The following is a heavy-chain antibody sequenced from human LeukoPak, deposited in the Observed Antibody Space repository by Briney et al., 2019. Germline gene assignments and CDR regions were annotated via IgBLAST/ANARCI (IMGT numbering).Heavy chain of an antibody. CDR3: ARFSSSRYYFDY. Sequence: EASVKVSCKASGYTFTGYYMHWVRQAPGQGIEWMGWIKPNSGGTNYAQNFQGRVTMTRDTSISTAYMELSRLRSDDTAVYYCARFSSSRYYFDYWGQGTLVTVSS. J-gene: IGHJ4*02. D-gene: IGHD6-6*01. CDR2: IKPNSGGT. CDR1: GYTFTGYY. V-gene: IGHV1-2*02.